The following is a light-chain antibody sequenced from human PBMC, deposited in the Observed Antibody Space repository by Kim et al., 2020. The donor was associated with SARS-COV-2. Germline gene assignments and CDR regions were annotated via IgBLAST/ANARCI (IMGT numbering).Light chain of an antibody. CDR2: DVS. V-gene: IGLV2-14*03. J-gene: IGLJ2*01. CDR3: SSYTSSSRV. Sequence: QSALTQPASVSGSPGQSITTSCTGTSSDVGGYNYVSWYQQHPGKAPKLMIYDVSNRPSGVSNRFSGSKSGNTASLTISGLQAEDEADYYCSSYTSSSRVFGGGTQLTVL. CDR1: SSDVGGYNY.